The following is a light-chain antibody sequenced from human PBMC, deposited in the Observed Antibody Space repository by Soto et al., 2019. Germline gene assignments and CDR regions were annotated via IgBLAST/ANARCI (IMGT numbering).Light chain of an antibody. Sequence: QSALTQPRSVSGSPGQSVTIYCTGTNSDVGGYDYVSWYQQYSGKAPKLMIYDVSERPSGVPDRFSGSKSGNTASLTISGLQADDEADYYCCSYAGGYSWVFGGGTKLTVL. CDR1: NSDVGGYDY. CDR2: DVS. CDR3: CSYAGGYSWV. J-gene: IGLJ3*02. V-gene: IGLV2-11*01.